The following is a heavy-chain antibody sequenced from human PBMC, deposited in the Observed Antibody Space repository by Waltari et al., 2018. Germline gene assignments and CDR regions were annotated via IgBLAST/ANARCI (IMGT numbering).Heavy chain of an antibody. CDR2: IYTSGST. J-gene: IGHJ3*02. CDR1: GGSISSYY. Sequence: QVQLQESGPGLVKPSETLSLTCTGSGGSISSYYWSWIRQPAGKGLEWIGRIYTSGSTNYNPSLKSLVTMSVDTSKIQFSLKLSSVTAADTAVYYCASPGYSGSSDAFDIWGQGTMVTVSS. V-gene: IGHV4-4*07. CDR3: ASPGYSGSSDAFDI. D-gene: IGHD1-26*01.